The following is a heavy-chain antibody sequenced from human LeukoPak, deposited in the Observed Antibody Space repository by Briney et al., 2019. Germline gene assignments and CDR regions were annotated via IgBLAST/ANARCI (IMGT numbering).Heavy chain of an antibody. CDR2: INPNSGGT. V-gene: IGHV1-2*02. CDR3: AGLSGYDRYYFDG. CDR1: GYSFTGYH. Sequence: ASMKVSCKASGYSFTGYHMHWVRQAPGQGLEWMGCINPNSGGTDYAQKFQGRVTMTRDTSISTAYMELSRLTSDDTAVYYCAGLSGYDRYYFDGWSQGTLVAVSS. D-gene: IGHD5-12*01. J-gene: IGHJ4*02.